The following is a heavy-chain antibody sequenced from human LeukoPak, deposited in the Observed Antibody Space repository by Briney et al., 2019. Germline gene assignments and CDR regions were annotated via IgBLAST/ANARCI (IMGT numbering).Heavy chain of an antibody. CDR1: GFTFSDYY. Sequence: PGGSLRLSCAASGFTFSDYYMSWIRQAPGKGLEWVSYISSSSSTIYYADSLKGRFTISRDNAKNSLYLQMNSLRAEDTAVYFCARDLPGGIAARAYFDYWGQGTLVTVSS. D-gene: IGHD6-6*01. CDR3: ARDLPGGIAARAYFDY. CDR2: ISSSSSTI. J-gene: IGHJ4*02. V-gene: IGHV3-11*04.